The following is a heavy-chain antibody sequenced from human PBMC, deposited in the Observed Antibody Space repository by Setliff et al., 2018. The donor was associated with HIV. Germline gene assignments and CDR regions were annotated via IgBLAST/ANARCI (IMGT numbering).Heavy chain of an antibody. V-gene: IGHV4-39*07. D-gene: IGHD3-3*01. Sequence: SETLSLTCTVSGGSISSSSYYWGWIRQPPGKGLEWVGSLYFSGRAYYNPSLKSRVTVSVDASKNQFSLKLSPVTAADTAVYYCARQKDHNFWSGFFIWGQGTLVTVSS. J-gene: IGHJ4*02. CDR1: GGSISSSSYY. CDR3: ARQKDHNFWSGFFI. CDR2: LYFSGRA.